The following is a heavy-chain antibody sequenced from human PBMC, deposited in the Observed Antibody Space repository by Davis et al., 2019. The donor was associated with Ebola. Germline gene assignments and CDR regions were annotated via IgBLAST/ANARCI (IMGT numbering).Heavy chain of an antibody. Sequence: AASVKVSCKTSGYTFSGYAISWVRQAPGQGLEWIGRINVYNGHTNYAQNFQGRVTVSTDTSTSIAYMELRSLRSDDTALYYCARDATTVTTIWFDPWGQGTRVTVSS. CDR2: INVYNGHT. D-gene: IGHD4-17*01. CDR1: GYTFSGYA. J-gene: IGHJ5*02. CDR3: ARDATTVTTIWFDP. V-gene: IGHV1-18*01.